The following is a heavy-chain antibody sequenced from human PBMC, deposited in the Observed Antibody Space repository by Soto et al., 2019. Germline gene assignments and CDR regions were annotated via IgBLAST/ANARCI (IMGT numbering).Heavy chain of an antibody. CDR3: ARAPNYGGNYGY. CDR2: IIPILGIA. CDR1: GYTFTSND. J-gene: IGHJ4*02. D-gene: IGHD4-17*01. Sequence: SVEVSCKASGYTFTSNDINWVRQATGQGLEWMGRIIPILGIANYAQKFQGRVTITADKSTSTAYMELSSLRSEDTAVYYCARAPNYGGNYGYWGQGTLVTVSS. V-gene: IGHV1-69*04.